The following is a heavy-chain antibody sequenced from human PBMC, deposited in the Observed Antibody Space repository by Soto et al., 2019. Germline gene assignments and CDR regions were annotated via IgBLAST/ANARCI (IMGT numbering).Heavy chain of an antibody. Sequence: EVQLLESGGGFVQPGGSLRLSCAASGFTFGSYAMTWVRQAPGKGLEWVSSISGGGAGTYYADSVKGRFTISRDNSKNTLYLQLNSLTAEDTAIYYCAKGNTMMVGSGNAFDMWGQGTMVTVSS. CDR2: ISGGGAGT. CDR3: AKGNTMMVGSGNAFDM. D-gene: IGHD3-22*01. J-gene: IGHJ3*02. V-gene: IGHV3-23*01. CDR1: GFTFGSYA.